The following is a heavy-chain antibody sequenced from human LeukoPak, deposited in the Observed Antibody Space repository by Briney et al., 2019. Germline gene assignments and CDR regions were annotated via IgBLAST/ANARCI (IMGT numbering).Heavy chain of an antibody. Sequence: ASVKVSCKASGGTFSSYAISWVRQAPGQGLEWMGRIIPIFGTANYAQKFQGRVTITTDESTSTAYMELSSLRSEDTAVYYCARGLLSDEYGDYGLLNYYYYMDVWGKGTTVTVSS. J-gene: IGHJ6*03. V-gene: IGHV1-69*05. CDR3: ARGLLSDEYGDYGLLNYYYYMDV. D-gene: IGHD4-17*01. CDR2: IIPIFGTA. CDR1: GGTFSSYA.